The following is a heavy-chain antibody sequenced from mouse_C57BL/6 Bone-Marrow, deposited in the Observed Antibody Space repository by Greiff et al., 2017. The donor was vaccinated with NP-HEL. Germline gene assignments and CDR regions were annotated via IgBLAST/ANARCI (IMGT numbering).Heavy chain of an antibody. J-gene: IGHJ2*01. D-gene: IGHD4-1*02. CDR1: GYTFTSYW. CDR2: IDPSDSYT. V-gene: IGHV1-59*01. Sequence: QVQLQQPGAELVRPGTSVKLSCKASGYTFTSYWMHWVKQRPGQGLEWIGVIDPSDSYTNYNQKFKGKATLTVDTSSSTAYMQLSSLTSEDSAVYYCARRSQRGRRARFDYWGQGTTLTVSS. CDR3: ARRSQRGRRARFDY.